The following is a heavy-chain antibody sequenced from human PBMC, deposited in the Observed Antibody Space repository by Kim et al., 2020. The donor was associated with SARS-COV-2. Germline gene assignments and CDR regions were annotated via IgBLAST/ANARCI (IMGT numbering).Heavy chain of an antibody. D-gene: IGHD3-10*02. CDR3: ARGNIQTVFAMDV. CDR2: INHSGST. V-gene: IGHV4-34*01. Sequence: SETLSLTCAVYGGSSSGDYWTWIRQPPGKVLEWIGEINHSGSTTYNPSLQSRVTISLDTSKNQFSLRLNSMTAADTAVYYCARGNIQTVFAMDVWCQGTT. CDR1: GGSSSGDY. J-gene: IGHJ6*02.